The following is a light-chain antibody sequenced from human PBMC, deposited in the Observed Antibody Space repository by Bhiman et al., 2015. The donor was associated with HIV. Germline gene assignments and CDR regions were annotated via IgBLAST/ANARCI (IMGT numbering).Light chain of an antibody. CDR2: END. CDR1: SSNIGDNY. J-gene: IGLJ1*01. Sequence: QSILTQPPSVSAAPGQKVVISCSGSSSNIGDNYVSWYQHLPGTAPRLLIYENDKRPSGIPDRFSGSKSGTSATLGITGLQTGDEADYFCAAWDSSLSAPYVFGTGTKVTVL. V-gene: IGLV1-51*02. CDR3: AAWDSSLSAPYV.